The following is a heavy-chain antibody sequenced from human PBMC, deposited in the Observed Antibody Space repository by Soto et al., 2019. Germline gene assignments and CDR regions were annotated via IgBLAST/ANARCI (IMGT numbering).Heavy chain of an antibody. V-gene: IGHV3-9*01. CDR2: ISWNGGSV. D-gene: IGHD3-10*01. CDR1: GFTFDNYA. J-gene: IGHJ3*02. Sequence: PGGSLRLSCVASGFTFDNYAMHWVRQAPGKGLEWVSGISWNGGSVVYADSVKGRFTISRDNGKNSLYLQMNSLRAEDTALYYCAKGRTRPLQLGSFGDNAFDIWGQGTMVT. CDR3: AKGRTRPLQLGSFGDNAFDI.